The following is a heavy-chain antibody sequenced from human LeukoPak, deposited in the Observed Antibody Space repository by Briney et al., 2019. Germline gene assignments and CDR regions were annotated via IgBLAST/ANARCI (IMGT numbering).Heavy chain of an antibody. CDR2: ISSSSSII. J-gene: IGHJ4*02. Sequence: GGSLRLSCAASGFTFSSYSMHWVRQAPGKGLEWVSYISSSSSIIYYADSVKGRFTISRDNAKNSLYLQMNSLRAEDTAVYYCARDGGDTVTTDYWGQGTLVTVSS. CDR1: GFTFSSYS. D-gene: IGHD4-17*01. CDR3: ARDGGDTVTTDY. V-gene: IGHV3-48*04.